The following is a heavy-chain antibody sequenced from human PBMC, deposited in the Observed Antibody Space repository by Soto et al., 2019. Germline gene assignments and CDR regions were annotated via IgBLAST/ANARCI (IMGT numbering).Heavy chain of an antibody. Sequence: QVQLQQWGAGLLKPSETLSLTCAVYGGSFSGYYWSWIRQPPGKGLEWIGEINHSGSTNYNPSLKSRVTISVDTFKNRFSLTLSSVTAADTAVYYCARESGYSSRRFDYWGQGTLVTVSS. CDR3: ARESGYSSRRFDY. CDR1: GGSFSGYY. J-gene: IGHJ4*02. V-gene: IGHV4-34*01. CDR2: INHSGST. D-gene: IGHD6-13*01.